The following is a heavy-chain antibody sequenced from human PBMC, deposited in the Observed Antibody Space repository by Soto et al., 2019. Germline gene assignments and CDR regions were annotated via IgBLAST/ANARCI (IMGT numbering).Heavy chain of an antibody. CDR3: AKGQGVYSSSWPYYFDY. V-gene: IGHV3-30*18. CDR2: ISYDGSNK. D-gene: IGHD6-13*01. J-gene: IGHJ4*02. Sequence: QVQLVESGGGVVKHGRSLRLSCAASGFTFSSYGMHWVRQAPGKGLEWVAVISYDGSNKYYADSVKGRFTISRDNSKNTLYLQMNSLRAEDTAVYYCAKGQGVYSSSWPYYFDYWGQGTLVTVSS. CDR1: GFTFSSYG.